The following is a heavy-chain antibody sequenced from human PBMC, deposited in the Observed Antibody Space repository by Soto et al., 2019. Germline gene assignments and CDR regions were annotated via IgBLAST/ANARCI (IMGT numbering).Heavy chain of an antibody. Sequence: VQLLESGGGLVQPGGSLRLSCAASGFTLSNYAINWVRQAPGKGLEWVSGITLNGDNTYHADSVKGRFTVSRDNSKNTPYLEMKSLRVEATAVYSCARELYYYSYAMDVWGPGTTVIVSS. D-gene: IGHD3-10*01. CDR3: ARELYYYSYAMDV. CDR2: ITLNGDNT. CDR1: GFTLSNYA. J-gene: IGHJ6*02. V-gene: IGHV3-23*01.